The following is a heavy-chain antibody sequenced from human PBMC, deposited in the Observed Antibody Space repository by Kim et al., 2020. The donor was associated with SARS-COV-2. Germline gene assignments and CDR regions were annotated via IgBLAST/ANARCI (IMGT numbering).Heavy chain of an antibody. CDR3: AKGITHRDTAMVRYYCGMDV. Sequence: GGSLRLSCAASGFTFSSYAMSWVRQAPGKGLEWVSAISGSGGSTYYTDSVKGRFTISRDNSKNTLYLQMNSLRAEDTAVYYCAKGITHRDTAMVRYYCGMDVWGQGTTVTVSS. D-gene: IGHD5-18*01. CDR2: ISGSGGST. V-gene: IGHV3-23*01. J-gene: IGHJ6*02. CDR1: GFTFSSYA.